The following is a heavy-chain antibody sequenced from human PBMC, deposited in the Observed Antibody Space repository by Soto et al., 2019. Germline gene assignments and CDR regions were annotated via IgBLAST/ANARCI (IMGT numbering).Heavy chain of an antibody. CDR2: ISSSGSTI. J-gene: IGHJ6*02. CDR3: ARDRYCSGGSCPARSIYYYYGMDV. V-gene: IGHV3-11*01. CDR1: GFTFSDYY. Sequence: LRLSCAASGFTFSDYYMSWIRQAPGKGLEWVSYISSSGSTIYYADSVKGRFTISRDNAKNSLYLQMNSLRAEDTAVYYCARDRYCSGGSCPARSIYYYYGMDVWGQGTTVTVSS. D-gene: IGHD2-15*01.